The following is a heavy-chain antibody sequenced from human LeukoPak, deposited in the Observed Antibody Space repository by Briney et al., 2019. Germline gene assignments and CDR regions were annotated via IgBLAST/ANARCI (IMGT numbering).Heavy chain of an antibody. Sequence: SETLSLTCTVSGGSTSSYYWSWIRQPPGKGLEWIGYIYYSGSTNYNPSLKSRVTISVDTSKNQFSLKLSSVTAADTAVYYCARRSSAWYIAFDIWGQGTMVTVSS. J-gene: IGHJ3*02. V-gene: IGHV4-59*08. D-gene: IGHD6-19*01. CDR3: ARRSSAWYIAFDI. CDR2: IYYSGST. CDR1: GGSTSSYY.